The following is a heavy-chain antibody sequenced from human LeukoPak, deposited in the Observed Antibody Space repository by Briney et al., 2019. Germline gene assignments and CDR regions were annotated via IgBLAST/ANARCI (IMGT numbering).Heavy chain of an antibody. CDR2: IRTDGTIT. V-gene: IGHV3-74*01. J-gene: IGHJ6*03. Sequence: GGSLRLSCAASGFTFSSYWMHWVRQAPGKGLVWVSRIRTDGTITTYADSVKGRFSISRDNAKNTLYLQVNSLRVEDTAVYYCAREGTGSYMDVWGKGTTVTVSS. CDR1: GFTFSSYW. CDR3: AREGTGSYMDV. D-gene: IGHD1/OR15-1a*01.